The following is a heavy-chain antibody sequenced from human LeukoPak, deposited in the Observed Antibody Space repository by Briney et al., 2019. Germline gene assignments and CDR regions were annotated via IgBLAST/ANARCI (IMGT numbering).Heavy chain of an antibody. D-gene: IGHD6-13*01. V-gene: IGHV3-21*01. CDR3: VGGPIAAAGADY. CDR2: ISGGRGDI. Sequence: GGALRLSCAASGFTFSTYSMNWVRQAPGKGREGVSWISGGRGDIYYADSVKGRFTISRDNATNSLYLQMNSLRAEDTAMYYCVGGPIAAAGADYWGQGILVTVSS. J-gene: IGHJ4*02. CDR1: GFTFSTYS.